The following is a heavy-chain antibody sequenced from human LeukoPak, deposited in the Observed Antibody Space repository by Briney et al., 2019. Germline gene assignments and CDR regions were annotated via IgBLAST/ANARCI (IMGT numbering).Heavy chain of an antibody. D-gene: IGHD1-26*01. CDR2: IYSGGST. Sequence: PGGSLRLSCAASGFSVSKNHMNWVRQAPGKGLEWVSVIYSGGSTYHADSVKGRFTISRDNSKNTLYLHMNRLRAEDTAVYYCARGGILWELGFDIWGQGTMVTVSS. J-gene: IGHJ3*02. V-gene: IGHV3-53*01. CDR1: GFSVSKNH. CDR3: ARGGILWELGFDI.